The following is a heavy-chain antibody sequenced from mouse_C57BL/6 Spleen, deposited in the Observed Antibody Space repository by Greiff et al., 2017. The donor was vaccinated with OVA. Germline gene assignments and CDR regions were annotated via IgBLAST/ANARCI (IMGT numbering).Heavy chain of an antibody. V-gene: IGHV5-4*01. CDR1: GFTFSSYA. CDR2: ISDGGSYT. Sequence: EVKVVESGGGLVKPGGSLKLSCAASGFTFSSYAMSWVRQTPEKRLEWVATISDGGSYTYYPDNVKGRFTISRDNAKNNLYLQMSHLKSEDTAMYYCAREERIAYWGQGTLVTVSA. CDR3: AREERIAY. J-gene: IGHJ3*01.